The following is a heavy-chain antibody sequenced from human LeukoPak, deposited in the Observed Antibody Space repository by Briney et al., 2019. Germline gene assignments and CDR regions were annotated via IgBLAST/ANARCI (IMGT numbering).Heavy chain of an antibody. CDR2: ILYDGSKK. V-gene: IGHV3-30*03. CDR1: GFTCTNYW. J-gene: IGHJ4*02. CDR3: ARQAYGDYVFDY. D-gene: IGHD4-17*01. Sequence: GGSLRLSCAASGFTCTNYWMHWVRQAPGKGLEWVAVILYDGSKKYYADSVKGRFTISRDNSKNTLYLQMNSLRAEDTAVYYCARQAYGDYVFDYWGQGTLVTVSS.